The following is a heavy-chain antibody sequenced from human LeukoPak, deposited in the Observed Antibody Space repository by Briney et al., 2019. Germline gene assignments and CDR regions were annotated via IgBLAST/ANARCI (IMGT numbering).Heavy chain of an antibody. V-gene: IGHV4-39*07. CDR2: IYYSGST. Sequence: TSETLSLTCTVSGGSISSSSYYWGWIRQPPGKGLEWIGSIYYSGSTYYNPSLKSRVTISVDTSKNQFSLKLSSVTAADTAVYYCARNRLKGRYYYMDVWGKGTTVTVSS. CDR1: GGSISSSSYY. D-gene: IGHD2/OR15-2a*01. CDR3: ARNRLKGRYYYMDV. J-gene: IGHJ6*03.